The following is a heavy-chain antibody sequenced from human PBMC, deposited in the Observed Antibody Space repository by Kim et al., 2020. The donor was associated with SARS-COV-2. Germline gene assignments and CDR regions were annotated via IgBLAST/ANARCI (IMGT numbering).Heavy chain of an antibody. CDR2: ISYDGSNK. V-gene: IGHV3-30*04. Sequence: GGSLRLSCAASGFTFSSYAMHWVRQAPGKGLEWVAVISYDGSNKYYADSVKGRFTISRDNSKNTLYLQMNSLRAEDTAVYYCARGGGATTRVPVDYFDYWGQGTLVTVSS. J-gene: IGHJ4*02. CDR3: ARGGGATTRVPVDYFDY. CDR1: GFTFSSYA. D-gene: IGHD1-26*01.